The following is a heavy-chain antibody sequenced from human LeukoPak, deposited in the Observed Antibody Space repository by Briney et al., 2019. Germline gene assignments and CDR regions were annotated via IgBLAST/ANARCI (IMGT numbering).Heavy chain of an antibody. CDR2: IYPGDPDT. V-gene: IGHV5-51*01. J-gene: IGHJ2*01. CDR3: ARLLWFGVDWYFDL. D-gene: IGHD3-10*01. Sequence: GESLKISCKGSGYSSTSYWIGWVRQMPGKGLEWVGIIYPGDPDTRYSPSFQGQITISADKSISTSYLQWSSLKASDTAMYYCARLLWFGVDWYFDLWGRGTLVTVSS. CDR1: GYSSTSYW.